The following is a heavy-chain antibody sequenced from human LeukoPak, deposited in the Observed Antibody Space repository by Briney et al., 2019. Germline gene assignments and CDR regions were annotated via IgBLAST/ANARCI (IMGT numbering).Heavy chain of an antibody. D-gene: IGHD3-16*01. Sequence: SQTLSLTCTVSGGSISSGSYYWSWIRQPAGKGLEWIGRIYTSGSTNYNPSLKSRVTISVDTSKNQFSLKLSSVTAADTAVYYCARGEPLGYWGQGTLVTVSS. CDR1: GGSISSGSYY. V-gene: IGHV4-61*02. CDR2: IYTSGST. CDR3: ARGEPLGY. J-gene: IGHJ4*02.